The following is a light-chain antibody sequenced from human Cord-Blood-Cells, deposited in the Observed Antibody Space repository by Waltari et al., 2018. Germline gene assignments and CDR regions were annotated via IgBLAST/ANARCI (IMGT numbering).Light chain of an antibody. CDR3: QSADSSGTHVV. CDR2: KDS. V-gene: IGLV3-25*03. Sequence: SYELTQPPSVSVSPGQTARITCSGDALPKQYAYWYQQKPGQAPVLVIYKDSERPSGIPERFSGSSSGTTVTLTISGVQVEDEADYYCQSADSSGTHVVFGGGTKLTVL. CDR1: ALPKQY. J-gene: IGLJ2*01.